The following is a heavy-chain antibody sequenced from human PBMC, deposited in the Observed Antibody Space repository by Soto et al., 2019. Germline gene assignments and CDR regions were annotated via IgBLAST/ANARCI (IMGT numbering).Heavy chain of an antibody. J-gene: IGHJ3*02. V-gene: IGHV1-18*01. CDR1: GYTFTSHG. Sequence: QLQLVQSGGEVKTPGASVKVSCTTSGYTFTSHGISWVRQAPGQGLEWMGWISTYNGKTDYAQKLQGRVTMTADTRTSTGYMEVRSLRSDDTAVYYCARLLTEGATYREDAVDMWGQGTKVTVSS. CDR2: ISTYNGKT. CDR3: ARLLTEGATYREDAVDM. D-gene: IGHD1-26*01.